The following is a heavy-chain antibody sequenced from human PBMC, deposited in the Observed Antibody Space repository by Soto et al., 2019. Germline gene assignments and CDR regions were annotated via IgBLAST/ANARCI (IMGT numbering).Heavy chain of an antibody. D-gene: IGHD3-10*01. CDR3: ARGPLLWGDV. CDR2: INAGNGNT. J-gene: IGHJ6*02. V-gene: IGHV1-3*01. CDR1: GYTFTNYA. Sequence: ASVKVSCKASGYTFTNYAMHWVRQAPGQRLEWMGWINAGNGNTKYSQKFQGRVTITRDTSASTAYMELSSLRYEDTTVYYCARGPLLWGDVWGQGTTVTVSS.